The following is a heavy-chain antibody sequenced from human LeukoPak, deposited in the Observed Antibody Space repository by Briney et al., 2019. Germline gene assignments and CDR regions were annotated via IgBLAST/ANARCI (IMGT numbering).Heavy chain of an antibody. CDR1: GGSISSGSYY. Sequence: SETLSLTCTVSGGSISSGSYYWSWIRQPAGKGLEGIGRIYTSGSTNYNPSLKSRVTISVDTSKNQFSLKLSSVTAADTAVYYCAREWENTVTIGDYFDYWGQVTLVTVSS. D-gene: IGHD4-17*01. V-gene: IGHV4-61*02. CDR3: AREWENTVTIGDYFDY. J-gene: IGHJ4*02. CDR2: IYTSGST.